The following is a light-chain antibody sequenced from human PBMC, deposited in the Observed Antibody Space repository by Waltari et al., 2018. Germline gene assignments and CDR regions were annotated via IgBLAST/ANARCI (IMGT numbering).Light chain of an antibody. CDR1: QSILYSSNNLNY. Sequence: DIVMTQSPDSLTVSLGERATINCKSSQSILYSSNNLNYLAWYQQRPGQPPKLLIYWACTRESGVPDRFSGSRSGTDFTLTISSLQAEDVAVYYCQQYYGSPPWTFGQGTKVEIK. CDR2: WAC. V-gene: IGKV4-1*01. J-gene: IGKJ1*01. CDR3: QQYYGSPPWT.